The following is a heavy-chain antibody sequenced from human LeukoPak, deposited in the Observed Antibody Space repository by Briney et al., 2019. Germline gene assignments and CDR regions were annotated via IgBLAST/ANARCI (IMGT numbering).Heavy chain of an antibody. V-gene: IGHV3-30*03. J-gene: IGHJ5*02. CDR1: GFTFSSYG. Sequence: GGSLRLSCAASGFTFSSYGMHWVRQAPGKGLEWVAVISYDGSNKYYADSVKGRFTISRDNSKNTLYLQMNSLRAEDTAVYYCAREEDYYGSGSYYNSDGGTPWGQGTLVTVSS. CDR2: ISYDGSNK. D-gene: IGHD3-10*01. CDR3: AREEDYYGSGSYYNSDGGTP.